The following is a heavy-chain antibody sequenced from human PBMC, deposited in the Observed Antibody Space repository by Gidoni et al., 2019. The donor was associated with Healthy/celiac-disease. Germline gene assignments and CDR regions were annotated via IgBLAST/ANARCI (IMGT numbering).Heavy chain of an antibody. CDR3: ARQVDY. CDR1: GFTFDDYA. J-gene: IGHJ4*02. V-gene: IGHV3-9*01. CDR2: ISWNSGSI. Sequence: EVQLVESGGGLVQPGRSLRLSCAASGFTFDDYAMNWVRQAPGKGLEWVSGISWNSGSIGYADSVKGRFTISRDNAKNSLYLQMNSLRAEDTALYYCARQVDYWGQGTLVTVSS.